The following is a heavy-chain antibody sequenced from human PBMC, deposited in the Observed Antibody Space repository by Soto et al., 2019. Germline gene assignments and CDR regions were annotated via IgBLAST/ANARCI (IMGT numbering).Heavy chain of an antibody. D-gene: IGHD4-17*01. CDR1: GGSISSSSYY. CDR3: ARLVVYGDYLYYFDY. CDR2: IYYSGST. Sequence: SETLSLTCTVSGGSISSSSYYWDWIRQPPGKGLEWIGSIYYSGSTYYNPSLKSRVTISVDTSKNQFSLKLSSVTAADTAVYYCARLVVYGDYLYYFDYWGQGTLVTVSS. J-gene: IGHJ4*02. V-gene: IGHV4-39*01.